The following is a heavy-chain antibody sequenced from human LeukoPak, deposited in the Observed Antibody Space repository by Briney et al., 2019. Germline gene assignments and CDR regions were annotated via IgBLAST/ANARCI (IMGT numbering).Heavy chain of an antibody. J-gene: IGHJ3*02. V-gene: IGHV3-33*08. CDR2: IWYDGSNK. Sequence: GGSLRLSCAASGFTFSSYSMNWVRQAPGKGLEWVAVIWYDGSNKYYADSVKGRFTISRDNSKNTLYLQMNSLRAEDTAVYYCARDQWELLRGAFDIWGQGTMVTVSS. D-gene: IGHD1-26*01. CDR1: GFTFSSYS. CDR3: ARDQWELLRGAFDI.